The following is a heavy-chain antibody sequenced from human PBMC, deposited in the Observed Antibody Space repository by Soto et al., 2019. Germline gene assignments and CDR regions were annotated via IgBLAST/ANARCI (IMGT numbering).Heavy chain of an antibody. CDR3: DAAASVAPGY. CDR2: ISYDGSRT. D-gene: IGHD2-15*01. V-gene: IGHV3-30*03. J-gene: IGHJ4*02. Sequence: QVQLVESGGGLVQPGRSLRLSCGASGFTFRTYGMHWIRQAPGKGLEWVAVISYDGSRTYYIDSVKVRFTISRDNSKHTVYLQMNSLRAEATAVYYCDAAASVAPGYWGKGTLVTVSS. CDR1: GFTFRTYG.